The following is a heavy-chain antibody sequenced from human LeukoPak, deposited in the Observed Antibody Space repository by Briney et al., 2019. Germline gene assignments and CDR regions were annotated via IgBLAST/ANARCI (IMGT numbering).Heavy chain of an antibody. D-gene: IGHD2-21*01. CDR2: IQYSGNT. CDR1: GGSLSGYY. J-gene: IGHJ3*01. CDR3: ARELWGHRGGFDV. V-gene: IGHV4-34*01. Sequence: SETLSLTCDVYGGSLSGYYWSWIRQAPGKGLEWIGEIQYSGNTNYNPSPGSRVTISVDTSKDQFSLILSSVTAADTAVYYCARELWGHRGGFDVWGQGTMVNVS.